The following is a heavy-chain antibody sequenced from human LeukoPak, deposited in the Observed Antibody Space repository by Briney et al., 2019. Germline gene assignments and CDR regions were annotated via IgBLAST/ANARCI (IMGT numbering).Heavy chain of an antibody. CDR1: GFTVSSNY. CDR3: AKESTYYDSSGYYIVRSEYFQH. D-gene: IGHD3-22*01. CDR2: VRNDGSHN. Sequence: GGSLRLSCAASGFTVSSNYMSWVRQAPGKGLEWVAFVRNDGSHNYYADSVKGRFTISRDNSQNTLYLQMSSLGAEDTAVYYCAKESTYYDSSGYYIVRSEYFQHWGQGTLVTVSS. V-gene: IGHV3-30*02. J-gene: IGHJ1*01.